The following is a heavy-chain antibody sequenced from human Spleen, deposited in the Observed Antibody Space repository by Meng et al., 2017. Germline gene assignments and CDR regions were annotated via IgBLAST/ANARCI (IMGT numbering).Heavy chain of an antibody. CDR3: ARDEDISAAGKLFGDY. CDR2: ISAYNGNT. Sequence: ASVKVSCKASGYTFIGSYMHWVRQAPGQGLEWMGWISAYNGNTNYAQRFQGRVTMTGDTSISTAYMELSGLRSDDTAMYYCARDEDISAAGKLFGDYWGQGTLVTVSS. V-gene: IGHV1-2*02. J-gene: IGHJ4*02. D-gene: IGHD6-25*01. CDR1: GYTFIGSY.